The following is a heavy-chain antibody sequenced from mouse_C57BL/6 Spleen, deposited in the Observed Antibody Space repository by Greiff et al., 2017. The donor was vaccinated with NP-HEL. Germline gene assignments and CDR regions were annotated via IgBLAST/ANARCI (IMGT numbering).Heavy chain of an antibody. CDR1: GYTFTSYW. Sequence: QVQLQQPGAELVKPGASVKMSCKASGYTFTSYWITWVKQRPGQGLEWIGDIYPGSGSTNYNEKFKSKATLTVDTSSSTAYMQLSSLTSEDSAVYYCARPLITTVHQGLDYWGQGTTLTVSS. D-gene: IGHD1-1*01. J-gene: IGHJ2*01. CDR3: ARPLITTVHQGLDY. V-gene: IGHV1-55*01. CDR2: IYPGSGST.